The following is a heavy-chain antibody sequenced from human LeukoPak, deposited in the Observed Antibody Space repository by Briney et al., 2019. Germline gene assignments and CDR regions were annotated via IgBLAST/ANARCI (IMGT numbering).Heavy chain of an antibody. J-gene: IGHJ4*02. CDR1: GFIFTNYS. V-gene: IGHV3-7*01. CDR3: ATDRGWRTSGYYLYYFEY. CDR2: IKHDGCEK. D-gene: IGHD3-3*01. Sequence: GGSLRLSCAASGFIFTNYSMSWVRQAPGKGLEWVASIKHDGCEKYYVDSVRGRFTISRDNTKNSLYLQMSSLRAEDTAVYYCATDRGWRTSGYYLYYFEYWGQGTLVTFSS.